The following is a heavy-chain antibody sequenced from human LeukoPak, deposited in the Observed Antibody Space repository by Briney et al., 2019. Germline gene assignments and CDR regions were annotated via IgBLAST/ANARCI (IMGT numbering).Heavy chain of an antibody. CDR1: GFTFSSYS. J-gene: IGHJ6*02. V-gene: IGHV3-48*04. CDR3: ARDGVAGTFGEGYGMDV. CDR2: ISSSSSTI. Sequence: GGSLRLSCAASGFTFSSYSMNWVRQAPGKGLEWVSYISSSSSTIYYADSVKGRFTISRDNAKNSLYLQMNSLRAEDTAVYYCARDGVAGTFGEGYGMDVWGQGTTVTVSS. D-gene: IGHD6-19*01.